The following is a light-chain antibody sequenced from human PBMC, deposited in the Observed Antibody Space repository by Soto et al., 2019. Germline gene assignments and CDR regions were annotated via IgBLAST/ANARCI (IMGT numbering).Light chain of an antibody. V-gene: IGKV3-15*01. CDR1: QTIDTN. Sequence: EIVMTQSPGTLSVSPGERATLSCRASQTIDTNLAWYQQKPGQAPRLLIYGASTRATGIPARFSGSGSGTEFTLTISSLQSEDFAVYYCQHYNNWPPITFGQGTRLEIK. CDR3: QHYNNWPPIT. CDR2: GAS. J-gene: IGKJ5*01.